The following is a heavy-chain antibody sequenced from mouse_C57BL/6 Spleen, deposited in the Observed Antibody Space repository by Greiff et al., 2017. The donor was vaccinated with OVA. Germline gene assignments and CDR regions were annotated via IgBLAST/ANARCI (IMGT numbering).Heavy chain of an antibody. CDR1: GYTFTDYE. J-gene: IGHJ3*01. CDR3: TRSTGTAY. V-gene: IGHV1-15*01. Sequence: VKLQESGAELVRPGASVTLSCKASGYTFTDYEMHWVKQTPVHGLEWIGAIDPETGGTAYNQKFKGKAILTADKSSSTAYMELRSLTSEDSAVYYCTRSTGTAYWGQGTLVTVSA. D-gene: IGHD4-1*02. CDR2: IDPETGGT.